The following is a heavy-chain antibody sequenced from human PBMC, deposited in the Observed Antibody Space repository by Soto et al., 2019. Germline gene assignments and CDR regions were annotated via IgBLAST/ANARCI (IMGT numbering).Heavy chain of an antibody. CDR2: INHSGST. CDR3: ARGRPGRSSAWFSY. J-gene: IGHJ4*02. V-gene: IGHV4-34*01. Sequence: NPSETLSLTCAVYGGSLSGYYWSWIRQPPGKGLEWIGEINHSGSTSYNPSLKSRVSMSTDTSKNQFSLKLSSVTAADTAVYYCARGRPGRSSAWFSYWGQGTLVTVSS. D-gene: IGHD6-19*01. CDR1: GGSLSGYY.